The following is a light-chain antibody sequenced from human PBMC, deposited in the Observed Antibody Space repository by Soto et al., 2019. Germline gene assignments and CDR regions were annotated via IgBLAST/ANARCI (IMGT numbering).Light chain of an antibody. CDR2: GAS. Sequence: EIVKTKSPATHAASPGKRATLCCRASQSGSSNLAWYQQQPCQAPRLLIYGASTRATGIPARYSGSGSGTEFTRTISSLQSADLAVYWSQQYKTWPLRFGGGKKLEIK. CDR3: QQYKTWPLR. CDR1: QSGSSN. V-gene: IGKV3-15*01. J-gene: IGKJ4*01.